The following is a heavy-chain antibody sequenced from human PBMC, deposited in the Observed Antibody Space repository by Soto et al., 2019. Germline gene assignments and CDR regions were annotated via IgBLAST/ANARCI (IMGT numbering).Heavy chain of an antibody. V-gene: IGHV1-3*01. CDR1: GYTFSGHA. CDR2: INAGNSKT. D-gene: IGHD3-10*02. Sequence: QVHFVQSGAEVKKPGASVKVSCKASGYTFSGHAIHWLRQAPGQRPEWLGWINAGNSKTYYSEKFEGRVTFSRDTVANTVNMELTSLTSEETAVYYCGRDQSGTGYYVDWFDPWGQGTLVTVSS. CDR3: GRDQSGTGYYVDWFDP. J-gene: IGHJ5*02.